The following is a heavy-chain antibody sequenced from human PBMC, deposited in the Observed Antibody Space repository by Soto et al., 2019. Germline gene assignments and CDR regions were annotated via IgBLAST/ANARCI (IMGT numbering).Heavy chain of an antibody. J-gene: IGHJ6*02. Sequence: GSLRLSCAASGFTFTRYSMNWVRQAPGKGLEWVSSISSTTNYTYYGDSMKGRFTISRDNAKNSLYLEMNSLRDEDTAVYYCARIVVVPAVNLGYYYYYGMDVWGQGTTVTVSS. CDR3: ARIVVVPAVNLGYYYYYGMDV. CDR1: GFTFTRYS. CDR2: ISSTTNYT. D-gene: IGHD2-2*01. V-gene: IGHV3-21*06.